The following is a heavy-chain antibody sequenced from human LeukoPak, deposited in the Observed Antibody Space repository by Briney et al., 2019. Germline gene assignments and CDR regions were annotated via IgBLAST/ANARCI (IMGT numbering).Heavy chain of an antibody. D-gene: IGHD6-25*01. CDR1: GFTFSNYW. CDR3: ARAVAAGAFDY. J-gene: IGHJ4*02. CDR2: IKQDGSEK. Sequence: GGSLRLSCAASGFTFSNYWMSWVRQAPGKGLEWVANIKQDGSEKYYVDSVKGRFTISRDNAKNSLYLQMNSLRAEDTAVYYCARAVAAGAFDYWGQGTLVTVSS. V-gene: IGHV3-7*01.